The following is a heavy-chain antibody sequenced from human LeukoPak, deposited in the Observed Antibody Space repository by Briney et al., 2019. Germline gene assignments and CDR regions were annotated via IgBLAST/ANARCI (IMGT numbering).Heavy chain of an antibody. CDR3: AKDGGYGGNPVLPYSYYGMDV. CDR2: ISGSGGNT. J-gene: IGHJ6*02. D-gene: IGHD4-23*01. CDR1: GFIFNNYA. V-gene: IGHV3-23*01. Sequence: GGSLRLSCAVSGFIFNNYAMSWVRQAPGKGLEWVSAISGSGGNTYYADSVKGRFTSSRDNSKYTLYLQMNSLRAEDTAVYYCAKDGGYGGNPVLPYSYYGMDVWGQGTTVTVSS.